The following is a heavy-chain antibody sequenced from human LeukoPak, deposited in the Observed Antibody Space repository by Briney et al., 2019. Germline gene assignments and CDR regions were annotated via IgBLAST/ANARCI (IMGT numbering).Heavy chain of an antibody. D-gene: IGHD6-13*01. J-gene: IGHJ6*04. CDR2: ISYDGSNK. CDR3: ARGDSSSWYGRYYYYGMDV. V-gene: IGHV3-30*03. Sequence: GGSLRLSCAASGFTFSSYGMHRVRQAPGKGLEWVAVISYDGSNKYYAGSVKGRFTISRDNSKNTLYLQMNSLRAEDTAVYYCARGDSSSWYGRYYYYGMDVWGKGTTVTVSS. CDR1: GFTFSSYG.